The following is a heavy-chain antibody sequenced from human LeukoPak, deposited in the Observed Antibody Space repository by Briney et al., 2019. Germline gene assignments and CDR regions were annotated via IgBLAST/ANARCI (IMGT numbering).Heavy chain of an antibody. D-gene: IGHD3-10*01. CDR1: GFTFSSYA. CDR2: ISGSGGGT. CDR3: AKGGSGVPYYYYYGMDV. Sequence: GGSLRLSCAASGFTFSSYAMSWVRQAPGKGLEWVSAISGSGGGTYYADSVKGRFTISRDNSKNTLYLQMNSLRAEDTAVYYCAKGGSGVPYYYYYGMDVWGQGTTVTVSS. V-gene: IGHV3-23*01. J-gene: IGHJ6*02.